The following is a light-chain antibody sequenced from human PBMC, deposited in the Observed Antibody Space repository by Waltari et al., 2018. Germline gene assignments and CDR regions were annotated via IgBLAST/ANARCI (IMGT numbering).Light chain of an antibody. Sequence: EIVLTQSTATLSLSPGEKTTLSCRASQSVSSNLAWYQQKPGQAPSLLIYGTSSRATGIPDRFSGSGSGTDFTLTISSLEPEDFAVYYCQHYTNWPLTFGGGTKVEIK. J-gene: IGKJ4*01. CDR3: QHYTNWPLT. CDR1: QSVSSN. CDR2: GTS. V-gene: IGKV3-15*01.